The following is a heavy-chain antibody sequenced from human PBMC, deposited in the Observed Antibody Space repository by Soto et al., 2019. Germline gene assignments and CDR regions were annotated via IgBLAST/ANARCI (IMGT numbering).Heavy chain of an antibody. D-gene: IGHD2-2*01. CDR2: ISYDGTIT. Sequence: GGSLRLSCAASGFTISNYGMHWVRQAPGKGLEWVAVISYDGTITYYADSVKGRFTISRDNSKNTLYLQMNSLRTEDTAVYYCATTRVGPCSSSICFSGIFDGMDVWGHGTTVTVSS. V-gene: IGHV3-30-3*01. CDR1: GFTISNYG. J-gene: IGHJ6*02. CDR3: ATTRVGPCSSSICFSGIFDGMDV.